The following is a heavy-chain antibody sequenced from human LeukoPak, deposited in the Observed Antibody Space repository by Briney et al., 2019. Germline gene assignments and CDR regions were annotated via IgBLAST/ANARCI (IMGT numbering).Heavy chain of an antibody. CDR3: ARGLENFDC. CDR2: INPNSGGT. J-gene: IGHJ4*02. D-gene: IGHD4-11*01. Sequence: GASVNVSFKASGYTFTGSYMHWVRQAPGQGLEWVGRINPNSGGTSFAQKFQGSVTMTRDTSISTAYMKLSRLRSDDTAVYYCARGLENFDCWGQGTLVTVSS. CDR1: GYTFTGSY. V-gene: IGHV1-2*06.